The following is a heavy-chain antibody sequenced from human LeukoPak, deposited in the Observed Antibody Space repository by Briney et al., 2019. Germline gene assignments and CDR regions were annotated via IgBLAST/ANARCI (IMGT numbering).Heavy chain of an antibody. D-gene: IGHD3-16*01. J-gene: IGHJ6*03. CDR3: AKDLGTFDYMDV. V-gene: IGHV3-33*06. Sequence: GGSLRLSCAASGFTFSSYGMHWVRQAPGKGLEWVAAIWYDGSNKYYADSVKGRFTISRDNSKNTLYLQMNSLRAEDTAVYYCAKDLGTFDYMDVWGKGTTVTVSS. CDR2: IWYDGSNK. CDR1: GFTFSSYG.